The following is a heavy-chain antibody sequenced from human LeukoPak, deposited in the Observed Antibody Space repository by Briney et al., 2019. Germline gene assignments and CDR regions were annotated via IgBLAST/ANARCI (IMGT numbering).Heavy chain of an antibody. CDR2: IIPIFGTA. J-gene: IGHJ6*04. CDR3: AGVGYSSSFPGLGDYYYYYGMDV. CDR1: GGTFSSYA. Sequence: SVKVSCKASGGTFSSYAISWVRQAPGQGLEWMGGIIPIFGTANYAQKFQGRVTITADESTSTAYMELSSLRSEDTAAYYCAGVGYSSSFPGLGDYYYYYGMDVWGKGTTVTVSS. V-gene: IGHV1-69*13. D-gene: IGHD6-19*01.